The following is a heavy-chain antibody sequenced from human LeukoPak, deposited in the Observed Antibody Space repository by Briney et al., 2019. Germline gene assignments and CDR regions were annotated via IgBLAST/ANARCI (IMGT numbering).Heavy chain of an antibody. V-gene: IGHV3-23*01. CDR1: GFAFSSYA. D-gene: IGHD3-3*01. CDR2: ISASGDVT. CDR3: AKGEYYDFWSGYNI. Sequence: PGGSLRLSCAASGFAFSSYAMSWVRQAPGKGLEWVSAISASGDVTYYTDSVKGRFTISRDKSKNTLYLQMNSLRAEDTAVYYCAKGEYYDFWSGYNIWGQGTMVTVSS. J-gene: IGHJ3*02.